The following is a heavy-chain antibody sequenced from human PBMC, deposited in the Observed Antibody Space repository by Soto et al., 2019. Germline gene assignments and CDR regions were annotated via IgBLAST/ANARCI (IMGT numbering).Heavy chain of an antibody. D-gene: IGHD2-21*01. CDR2: INPHSSGA. CDR1: GYTFTDYY. V-gene: IGHV1-2*04. CDR3: TRDYCDGSASYGFDI. J-gene: IGHJ3*02. Sequence: ASVKVSCKASGYTFTDYYIHWVRQAPGQGLEWMGWINPHSSGANIAQKFQGWVTLTRDTSVRTVYMEMRWLRSNDTAVYYCTRDYCDGSASYGFDIWGQGTMVTVSS.